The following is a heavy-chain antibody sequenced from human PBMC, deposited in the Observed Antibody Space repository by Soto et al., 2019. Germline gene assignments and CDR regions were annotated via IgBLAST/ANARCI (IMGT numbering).Heavy chain of an antibody. CDR1: GFTFSSYG. Sequence: GGSLRLSCAASGFTFSSYGMHWVRQAPGKGLEWVAVISYDGSNKYYADSVKGRFTISRDNSKNTLYLQMNSLRAEDTAVYYCAKPSGSGSYYYGMDVWGQGTTVTVSS. D-gene: IGHD1-26*01. CDR3: AKPSGSGSYYYGMDV. CDR2: ISYDGSNK. J-gene: IGHJ6*02. V-gene: IGHV3-30*18.